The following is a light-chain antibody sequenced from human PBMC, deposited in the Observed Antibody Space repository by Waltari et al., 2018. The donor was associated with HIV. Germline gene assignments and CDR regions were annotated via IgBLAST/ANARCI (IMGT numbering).Light chain of an antibody. CDR1: SSDVGGYSY. CDR2: AVN. Sequence: QSALTQPASVSGSPGQSITISCTGSSSDVGGYSYVSWYQQHPGKAPKLIIYAVNNRPSAFSNLFSPSKSGNTASLTISALQAEDESHYYCNSYTSISTLVFGGGTNLIVL. V-gene: IGLV2-14*01. J-gene: IGLJ3*02. CDR3: NSYTSISTLV.